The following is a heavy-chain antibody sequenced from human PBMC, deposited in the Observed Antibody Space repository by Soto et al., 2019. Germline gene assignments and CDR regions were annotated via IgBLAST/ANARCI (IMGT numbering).Heavy chain of an antibody. CDR1: GFTFSSYG. CDR2: IWYDGSNK. J-gene: IGHJ4*02. D-gene: IGHD3-16*01. CDR3: ARELTAFDY. V-gene: IGHV3-33*01. Sequence: QVQLVESGGGVVQPGRSLRLSCAASGFTFSSYGMHWVRQAPGKGLEWVAVIWYDGSNKYYADSVKGRFTISRDNSKNTLYLKMNSLRAEDTAVYYCARELTAFDYWGQGTLVTLSS.